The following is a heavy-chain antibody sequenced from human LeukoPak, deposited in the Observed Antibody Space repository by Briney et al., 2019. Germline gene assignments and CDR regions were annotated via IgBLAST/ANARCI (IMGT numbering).Heavy chain of an antibody. CDR3: ARGAAEGLDR. J-gene: IGHJ5*02. Sequence: ASVKVSCKASGYTFTNYAFHWVRQAPGQRPEWMGWINTGNGNTKYSQKFQGRVTISRDTSANTAYMEVSSLRSEDTAVYYCARGAAEGLDRWGQGTLVTVSS. D-gene: IGHD6-13*01. CDR2: INTGNGNT. CDR1: GYTFTNYA. V-gene: IGHV1-3*04.